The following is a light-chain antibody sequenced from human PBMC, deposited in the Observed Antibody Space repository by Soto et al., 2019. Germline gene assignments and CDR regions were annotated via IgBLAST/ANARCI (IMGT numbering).Light chain of an antibody. CDR1: QDISND. J-gene: IGKJ2*01. Sequence: DIQMTQSPSSLSASVGDRVTITCQASQDISNDLNWYQQKPGKAPKLLIYDASNLETGVPSRLSGGGSGTDFAFTISRLQPEDIATYYCQQYDNLPPYTFGQGTKLEIK. V-gene: IGKV1-33*01. CDR2: DAS. CDR3: QQYDNLPPYT.